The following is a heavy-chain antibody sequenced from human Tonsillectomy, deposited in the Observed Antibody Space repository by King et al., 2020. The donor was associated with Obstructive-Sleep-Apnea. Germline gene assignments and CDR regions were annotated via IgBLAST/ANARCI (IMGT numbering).Heavy chain of an antibody. CDR2: IKQDGGEK. CDR1: GFTFSNYW. CDR3: ARDRPRDDYGDLHEVY. Sequence: VQLVESGGGLVQPGGSLRLSCTVSGFTFSNYWMTWVRQAPGKGREGVANIKQDGGEKYYVDSVKGRFTISRDNAKNSLYLQMNSLRAEDTAVYYCARDRPRDDYGDLHEVYWGQGTLVTVSS. V-gene: IGHV3-7*01. J-gene: IGHJ4*02. D-gene: IGHD4-17*01.